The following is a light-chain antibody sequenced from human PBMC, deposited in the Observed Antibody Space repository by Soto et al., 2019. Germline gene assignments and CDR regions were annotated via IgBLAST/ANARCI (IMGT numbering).Light chain of an antibody. J-gene: IGLJ1*01. CDR1: SSDVGGYNY. V-gene: IGLV2-14*01. Sequence: QSVLTQPASVSGSPGQSITISCTGTSSDVGGYNYVSWYQQHPGKAPKLMLYEVSNRPSGVSNRFSGSKSDNTASLTISGLQAEDEADYYCSSYAGSNYPYVFGTGTKVTVL. CDR3: SSYAGSNYPYV. CDR2: EVS.